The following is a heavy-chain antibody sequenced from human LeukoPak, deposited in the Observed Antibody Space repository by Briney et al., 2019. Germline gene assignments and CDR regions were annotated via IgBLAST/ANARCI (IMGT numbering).Heavy chain of an antibody. Sequence: ASVKVSCKASGGTFSSYAISWVRQAPGQGLEWMGWISAYNGNTNYAQKLQGRVTMTTDTSTSTAYMELRSLRSDDTAVYYCARKLRYCSSTSCNSFDYWGQGTLVTVSS. V-gene: IGHV1-18*01. D-gene: IGHD2-2*02. CDR2: ISAYNGNT. CDR3: ARKLRYCSSTSCNSFDY. J-gene: IGHJ4*02. CDR1: GGTFSSYA.